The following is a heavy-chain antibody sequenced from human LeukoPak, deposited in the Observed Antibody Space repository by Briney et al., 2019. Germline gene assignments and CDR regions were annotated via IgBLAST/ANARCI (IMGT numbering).Heavy chain of an antibody. Sequence: GGSLRLSCAASGLTFSSYAMSWARQAPGKGLEWVSAISGSGGTTKYADSVKGRFTISRDNSKNTLYLQMNSLRGEDTALYYCAKALSAWYNFDYWGQGTLVTVSS. CDR3: AKALSAWYNFDY. D-gene: IGHD6-19*01. CDR2: ISGSGGTT. J-gene: IGHJ4*02. CDR1: GLTFSSYA. V-gene: IGHV3-23*01.